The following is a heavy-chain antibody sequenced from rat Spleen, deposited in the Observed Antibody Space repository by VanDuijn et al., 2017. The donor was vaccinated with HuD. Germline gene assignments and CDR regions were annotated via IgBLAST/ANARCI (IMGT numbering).Heavy chain of an antibody. CDR2: ISYEGSST. CDR1: GFTFSDYY. J-gene: IGHJ4*01. D-gene: IGHD4-3*01. Sequence: EVQLVESGGGLVQPGRSLTLSCAASGFTFSDYYMAWVRQAPKKGLEWVASISYEGSSTYNGDSVKGRFTISRDNAKSTLYLQLNSLRSEDTATYYCARPDSAIYVMDAWGQGASVTVSS. V-gene: IGHV5-22*01. CDR3: ARPDSAIYVMDA.